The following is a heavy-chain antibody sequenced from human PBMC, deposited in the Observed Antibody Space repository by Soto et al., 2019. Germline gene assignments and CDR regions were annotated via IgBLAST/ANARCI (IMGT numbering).Heavy chain of an antibody. J-gene: IGHJ5*02. Sequence: VQLRQSGPGLVKPSGTLSLTCAVSGGSISSSNWWTWVRQAPGKGLEWIGEIYHSGNTYYNPSLNGRVTITVDKSNNQFSLKLSSANAADTAVYYCATLPPRVVASLLPIPTWGQGTLVTVSS. CDR2: IYHSGNT. D-gene: IGHD1-26*01. CDR3: ATLPPRVVASLLPIPT. CDR1: GGSISSSNW. V-gene: IGHV4-4*02.